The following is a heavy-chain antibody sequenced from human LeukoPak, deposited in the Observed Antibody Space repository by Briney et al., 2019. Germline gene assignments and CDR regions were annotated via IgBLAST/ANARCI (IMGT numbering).Heavy chain of an antibody. D-gene: IGHD3-10*01. CDR2: ISSSSGYT. CDR1: GFTFSDYY. CDR3: ARHTSGGPRRSWFDP. V-gene: IGHV3-11*06. Sequence: GGSLRLSCAASGFTFSDYYMSWIRQAPGKGLEWVSYISSSSGYTNYADSVKGRFTISRDNAKNSLYLQMNSLRAEDTAVYYCARHTSGGPRRSWFDPWGQGTLVTVSS. J-gene: IGHJ5*02.